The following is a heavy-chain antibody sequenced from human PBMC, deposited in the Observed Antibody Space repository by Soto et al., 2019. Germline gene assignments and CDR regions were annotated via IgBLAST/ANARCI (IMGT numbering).Heavy chain of an antibody. CDR2: TNQDGSEK. D-gene: IGHD1-26*01. V-gene: IGHV3-7*04. J-gene: IGHJ4*02. CDR1: GFSFRSDW. Sequence: EDQLVESGGGLVQPGGSLRLTCAVSGFSFRSDWMNWVRQAPGKGLEWVAHTNQDGSEKYYLASVKGRFTIFRDNAKNSLYLQINSLSAEDTAVYYCSGGVGDAIWGQGTLVTVSS. CDR3: SGGVGDAI.